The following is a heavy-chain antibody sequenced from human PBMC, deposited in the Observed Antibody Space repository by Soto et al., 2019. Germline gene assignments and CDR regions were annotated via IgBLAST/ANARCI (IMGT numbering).Heavy chain of an antibody. V-gene: IGHV4-39*01. Sequence: SETLSLTCTVSGGSISSSSYYWGWIRQPPGKGLEWIGSIYYSGSTYYNPSLKSRVTISVDTSKNQFSLKLSSVTAADTAVYYCASANYYDSGGYYYWGQGTLVTVSS. CDR2: IYYSGST. J-gene: IGHJ4*02. CDR3: ASANYYDSGGYYY. D-gene: IGHD3-22*01. CDR1: GGSISSSSYY.